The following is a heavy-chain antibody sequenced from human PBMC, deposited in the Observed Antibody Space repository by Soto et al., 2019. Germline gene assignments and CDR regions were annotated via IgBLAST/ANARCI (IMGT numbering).Heavy chain of an antibody. Sequence: ASVNGACKASGYTFTSYGINWVRQAPGQGLEWMGWISAYNGNTNYAQKLQGRVTMTTDTSTSTAYMELRSLRSDDTAVYYCARDVAMTTDYYYGMDVWGQGTTVTV. CDR3: ARDVAMTTDYYYGMDV. D-gene: IGHD4-17*01. CDR1: GYTFTSYG. V-gene: IGHV1-18*01. CDR2: ISAYNGNT. J-gene: IGHJ6*02.